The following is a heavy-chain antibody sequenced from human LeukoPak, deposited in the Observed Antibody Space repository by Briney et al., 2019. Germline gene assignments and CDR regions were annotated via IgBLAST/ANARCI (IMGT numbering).Heavy chain of an antibody. V-gene: IGHV4-34*01. J-gene: IGHJ5*02. CDR1: GGSFSGYY. CDR3: AGTKGEQIAAAGSFWFDP. Sequence: PSETLSLTCAVYGGSFSGYYWSWIRQPPGKGLEWIGEINHSGSTNYNPSLKSRVTISVDTSKNQFSLKLSSVTAADTAVYYCAGTKGEQIAAAGSFWFDPWGQGTLVTVSS. D-gene: IGHD6-13*01. CDR2: INHSGST.